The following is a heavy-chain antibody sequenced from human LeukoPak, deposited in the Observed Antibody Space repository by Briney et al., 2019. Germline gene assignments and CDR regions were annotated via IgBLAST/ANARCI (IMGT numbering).Heavy chain of an antibody. CDR3: ARTTVTMYLQH. J-gene: IGHJ1*01. V-gene: IGHV3-23*01. D-gene: IGHD4-17*01. Sequence: GGSLKLSCAASGFTFSSYGMHWVRQTPGKGLEWVSAISGSGGSTYYADSVKGRFTISRDNSKNTLYLQMNSLRAEDTAVYCCARTTVTMYLQHWGQGTLVTVSS. CDR1: GFTFSSYG. CDR2: ISGSGGST.